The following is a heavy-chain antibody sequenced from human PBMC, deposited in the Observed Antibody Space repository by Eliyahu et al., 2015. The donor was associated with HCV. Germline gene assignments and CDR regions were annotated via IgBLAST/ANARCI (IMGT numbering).Heavy chain of an antibody. D-gene: IGHD2-8*01. Sequence: EVQLLESGGNLVQPGGSLRLSCAASGFTFXNYAMTWVRQAPGKGLEWVSAXXGSGGTTYYADSVKGRFTISRDNSKNTLYLQMNSLRAEDTAVYYCAKSLVWYGPVDYWGQGTLVTVSS. CDR3: AKSLVWYGPVDY. J-gene: IGHJ4*02. V-gene: IGHV3-23*01. CDR2: XXGSGGTT. CDR1: GFTFXNYA.